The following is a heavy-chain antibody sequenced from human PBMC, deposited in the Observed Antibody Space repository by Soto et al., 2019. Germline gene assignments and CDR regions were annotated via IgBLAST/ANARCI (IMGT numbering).Heavy chain of an antibody. Sequence: QVQLQQWGAGLLKPSETLSLTCAVYGGSFSNYYWSWIRQPPGKGLEWIGEINLRVRTNYNPSLNSRVTMSLDTSKNQFSLKLSSVTAADTAVYYCAKGGGSLWSWGQGTLVTVSS. CDR2: INLRVRT. CDR1: GGSFSNYY. J-gene: IGHJ5*02. V-gene: IGHV4-34*01. CDR3: AKGGGSLWS. D-gene: IGHD3-10*01.